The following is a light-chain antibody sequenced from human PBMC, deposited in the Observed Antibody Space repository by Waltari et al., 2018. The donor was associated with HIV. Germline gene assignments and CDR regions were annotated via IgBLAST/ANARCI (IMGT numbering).Light chain of an antibody. CDR2: DNN. J-gene: IGLJ3*02. CDR1: SSNIATPY. CDR3: GSWDGSLSVWV. V-gene: IGLV1-51*01. Sequence: QSVLTQPPSVSAAPGQKVTISCSGSSSNIATPYVSWYQQIPGTAPKLLIFDNNKRPSEIPDRFSGSKSGTSATLGITGLQTGDEADYYCGSWDGSLSVWVFGGGTKLTVL.